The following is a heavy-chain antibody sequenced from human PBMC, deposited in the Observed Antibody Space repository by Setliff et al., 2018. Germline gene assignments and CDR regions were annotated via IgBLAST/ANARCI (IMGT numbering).Heavy chain of an antibody. Sequence: SETLSLTCDVFGGSFSGYFWAWIRQSPGKGLEWIGDVNDSGSANYKPSLKSRPAISRDTSKNQLSLNLSSVIAADTAVYYCARGRYYGSGSYSLWGQGTLVTVSS. D-gene: IGHD3-10*01. J-gene: IGHJ4*02. CDR1: GGSFSGYF. V-gene: IGHV4-34*01. CDR3: ARGRYYGSGSYSL. CDR2: VNDSGSA.